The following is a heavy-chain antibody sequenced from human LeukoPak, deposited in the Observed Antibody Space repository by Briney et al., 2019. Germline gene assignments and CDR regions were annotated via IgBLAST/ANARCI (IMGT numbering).Heavy chain of an antibody. V-gene: IGHV3-30-3*02. J-gene: IGHJ4*02. CDR1: GFTFSSYA. D-gene: IGHD4-17*01. CDR2: ISYDESNK. CDR3: ANDDYGDYAFGR. Sequence: PGGSLRLSCAASGFTFSSYAMHWVRQAPGKGLEWVAVISYDESNKYYADSVKGRFTISRDNSKNTLYLQMNSLRAEDTAVYYCANDDYGDYAFGRWGQGTLVTVSS.